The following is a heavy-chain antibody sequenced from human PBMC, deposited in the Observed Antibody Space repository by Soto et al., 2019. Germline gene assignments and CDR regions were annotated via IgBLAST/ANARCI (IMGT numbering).Heavy chain of an antibody. Sequence: SVKVSCKASGCTFTSYGISWVRQAPGQGLEWMGWISAYNGNTNYAQKLQGRVTMTTDTSTSTAYMELRSLRSDDTAVYYCARDYWTYYYDSSGYYPDPWGQGTLVTVSS. J-gene: IGHJ5*02. V-gene: IGHV1-18*01. D-gene: IGHD3-22*01. CDR3: ARDYWTYYYDSSGYYPDP. CDR2: ISAYNGNT. CDR1: GCTFTSYG.